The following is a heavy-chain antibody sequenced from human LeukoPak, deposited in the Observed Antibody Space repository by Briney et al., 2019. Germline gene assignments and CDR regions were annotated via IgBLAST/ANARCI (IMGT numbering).Heavy chain of an antibody. CDR2: INVNGDTK. D-gene: IGHD2-2*01. CDR1: GFSVSSYG. V-gene: IGHV3-23*01. CDR3: ARELGYCSSTSCRYYFDY. J-gene: IGHJ4*02. Sequence: GGSLRLSCAVSGFSVSSYGMSWVRQAPGRGLEWISAINVNGDTKYYADSVKGRFTISRDNSKNTLYLQMNSLRAEDTAVYYCARELGYCSSTSCRYYFDYWGQGTLVTVSS.